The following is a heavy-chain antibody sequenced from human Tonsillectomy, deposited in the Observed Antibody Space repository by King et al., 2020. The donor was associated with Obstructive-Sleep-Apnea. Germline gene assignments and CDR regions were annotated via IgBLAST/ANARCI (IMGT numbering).Heavy chain of an antibody. CDR3: ARDLGWGVAGRGGAFDI. CDR2: LSYDGNNE. D-gene: IGHD6-19*01. V-gene: IGHV3-30-3*01. CDR1: GFTLSTYS. Sequence: HVQLVESGGDVVHPGMSLRLSCAASGFTLSTYSMHWVRQAPGKGLEWVAILSYDGNNEYYADSVKGRFTISRDNSKNTLYLQMNSLRTDDTAMYYCARDLGWGVAGRGGAFDIWGQGAMVTVSS. J-gene: IGHJ3*02.